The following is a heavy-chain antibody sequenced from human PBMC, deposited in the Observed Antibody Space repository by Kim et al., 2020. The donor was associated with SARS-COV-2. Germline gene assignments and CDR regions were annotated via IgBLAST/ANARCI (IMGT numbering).Heavy chain of an antibody. CDR2: TYYRSKWYN. CDR3: ARSLNEEPHRPPYFDY. D-gene: IGHD1-1*01. CDR1: GDSVSSNSAA. V-gene: IGHV6-1*01. J-gene: IGHJ4*02. Sequence: SQTLSLTCAISGDSVSSNSAAWNWIRQSPSRGLEWLGRTYYRSKWYNDYAVSVKSRITINPDTSKNQFSLQLNSVTPEDTAVYYCARSLNEEPHRPPYFDYWGQGTPVTVSS.